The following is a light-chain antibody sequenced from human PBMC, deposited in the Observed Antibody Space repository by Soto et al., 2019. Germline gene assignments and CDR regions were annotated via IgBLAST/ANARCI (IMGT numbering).Light chain of an antibody. CDR1: SSDVGGYNY. CDR2: EVS. Sequence: QSVLTQPASVSGSPGQSITISCTGTSSDVGGYNYVSWYQQHPGKAPKLMIYEVSNRPSGVSNRFSGSKSGNTASLSISGLQAEDEADYYCSSYTSSSTVFGTGTKVTRP. J-gene: IGLJ1*01. CDR3: SSYTSSSTV. V-gene: IGLV2-14*01.